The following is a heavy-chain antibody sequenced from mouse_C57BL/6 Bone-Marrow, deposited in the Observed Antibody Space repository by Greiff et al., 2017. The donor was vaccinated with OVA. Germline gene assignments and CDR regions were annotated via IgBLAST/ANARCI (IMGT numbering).Heavy chain of an antibody. CDR1: GYPFTSYW. CDR2: IHPNSGST. J-gene: IGHJ2*01. Sequence: VQLQQPGAELVKPGASVTLSCKASGYPFTSYWMHWVKQRPGQGLEWIGMIHPNSGSTNYNEKFKSKATLTVDKSSSTAYMQLSSLTSEDSAVYYCDMMVTHLDYWGQGTTLTVSS. D-gene: IGHD2-3*01. V-gene: IGHV1-64*01. CDR3: DMMVTHLDY.